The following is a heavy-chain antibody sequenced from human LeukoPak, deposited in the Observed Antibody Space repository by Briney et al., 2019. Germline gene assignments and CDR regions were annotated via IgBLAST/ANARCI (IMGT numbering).Heavy chain of an antibody. V-gene: IGHV4-34*01. J-gene: IGHJ4*02. Sequence: PSETLSLTCAVYGGSFSGYYWSWIRQPPGKGLEWIGEINHSGSTNYNPPLKSRVTISVDTSKNQFSLKLSSVTAADTAVYYCARGRWLRPVGYWGQGTLVTVSS. CDR3: ARGRWLRPVGY. CDR2: INHSGST. CDR1: GGSFSGYY. D-gene: IGHD5-12*01.